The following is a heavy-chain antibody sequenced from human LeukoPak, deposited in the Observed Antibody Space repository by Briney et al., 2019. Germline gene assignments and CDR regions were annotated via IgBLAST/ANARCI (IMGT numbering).Heavy chain of an antibody. CDR1: GFTFSSYA. D-gene: IGHD3-16*02. CDR2: LSGSGGST. CDR3: AKDPYDYVWGSYRYPTDY. V-gene: IGHV3-23*01. Sequence: GGSLRLSCATSGFTFSSYAMSWVRQTPGKGLEWVSALSGSGGSTYYADSVKGRFTISRDNSKNTLYLQMNSLRAEDTAVYYCAKDPYDYVWGSYRYPTDYWGQGTLVTVS. J-gene: IGHJ4*02.